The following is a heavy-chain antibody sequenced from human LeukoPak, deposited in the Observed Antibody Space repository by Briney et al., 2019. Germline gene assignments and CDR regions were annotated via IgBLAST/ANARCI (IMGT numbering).Heavy chain of an antibody. D-gene: IGHD3-22*01. CDR2: IDPTSGGT. CDR3: AREYYDGSGHKHSFGI. V-gene: IGHV1-2*02. CDR1: GYTFTGYY. J-gene: IGHJ3*02. Sequence: GASVKVSCKASGYTFTGYYMHWVRQAPGQGLEWMGWIDPTSGGTKYAQKFQGRVTMTRDTSISTAYMELSRLRSDDTAVFYCAREYYDGSGHKHSFGIWGQGTMVTVSS.